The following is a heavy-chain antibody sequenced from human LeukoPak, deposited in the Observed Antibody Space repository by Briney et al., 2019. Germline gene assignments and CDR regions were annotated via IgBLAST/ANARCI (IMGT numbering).Heavy chain of an antibody. Sequence: GGSLRLSCAASGFTFSSYSMNWVRRAPGKGLEWVSSISSSSSYIYYADSVKGRFTISRDNAKNSLYLQMNSLRAEDTAVYYCARAGTHTDDYWGQGTLVTVSS. CDR2: ISSSSSYI. J-gene: IGHJ4*02. V-gene: IGHV3-21*01. CDR3: ARAGTHTDDY. CDR1: GFTFSSYS. D-gene: IGHD2-2*02.